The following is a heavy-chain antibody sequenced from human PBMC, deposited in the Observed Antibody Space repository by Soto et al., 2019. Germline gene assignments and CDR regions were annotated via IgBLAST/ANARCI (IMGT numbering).Heavy chain of an antibody. Sequence: QVQLVQSGAEVRKPGASVKVSCKPSGYTFNTYYLHWLRQAHGQALEWMGVIHPSGGGTTYAQKFLGRVTVTRDTSTTTVFMELSSMRCDDTAVYYCARGVHIAVGTASFDYWGQGTLVTVSS. J-gene: IGHJ4*02. D-gene: IGHD2-21*02. V-gene: IGHV1-46*02. CDR3: ARGVHIAVGTASFDY. CDR1: GYTFNTYY. CDR2: IHPSGGGT.